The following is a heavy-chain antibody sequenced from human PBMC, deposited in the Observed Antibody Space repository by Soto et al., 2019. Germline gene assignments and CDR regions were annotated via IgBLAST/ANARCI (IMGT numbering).Heavy chain of an antibody. Sequence: EVQLVESGGGLVQPGGSLRLSCAASGFRFNIYSMNWVRQAPGKGLEWSAYITSDTKTIKYADSVKGRFTISRDNDNNLVYRQMNSLRDEDTAVYYCARSVEGHFDYWGQGTVVAVSA. CDR1: GFRFNIYS. J-gene: IGHJ4*02. CDR3: ARSVEGHFDY. V-gene: IGHV3-48*02. D-gene: IGHD6-19*01. CDR2: ITSDTKTI.